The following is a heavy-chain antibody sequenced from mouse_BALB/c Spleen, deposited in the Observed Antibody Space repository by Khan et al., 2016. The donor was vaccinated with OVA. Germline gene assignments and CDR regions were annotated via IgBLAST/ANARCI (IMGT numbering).Heavy chain of an antibody. CDR2: INTYTGEP. D-gene: IGHD2-14*01. V-gene: IGHV9-3-1*01. CDR3: ARVGYNGTMDF. J-gene: IGHJ4*01. Sequence: QVQLKQSGPELKKPGETVQISCKASGFTFTNYGMNWVRQAPGKGLKWMGWINTYTGEPTFTYDFKGRFAFSLETSASTAYLQINSLKNEDTATYYCARVGYNGTMDFWGQGTSVTVSS. CDR1: GFTFTNYG.